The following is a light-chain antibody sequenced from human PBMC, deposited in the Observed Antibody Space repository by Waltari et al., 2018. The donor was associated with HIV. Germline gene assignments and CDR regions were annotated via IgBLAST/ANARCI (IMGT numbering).Light chain of an antibody. CDR1: EAISSSH. CDR2: GAS. Sequence: EIVLTQSPGPLSLSPGEGATLSCKASEAISSSHLAWYQLKPRQAPRLLIYGASVRAADVPDRFSGRAFGADFTLAITRLEPDDFAVYFCHQYDALPETFGQGT. V-gene: IGKV3-20*01. CDR3: HQYDALPET. J-gene: IGKJ1*01.